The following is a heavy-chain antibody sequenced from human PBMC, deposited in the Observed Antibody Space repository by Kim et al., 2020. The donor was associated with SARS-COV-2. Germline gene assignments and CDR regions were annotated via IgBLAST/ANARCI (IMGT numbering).Heavy chain of an antibody. CDR3: ARDLYSNAWFYSMDV. CDR2: ISSGSTYI. D-gene: IGHD6-13*01. Sequence: GGSLRLSCAASGFTFSSYSMNWVRQNPGMGLEWVSSISSGSTYIYYADSVKGRFTISKDNAKNSLYLQMNSLRAEDTAVYYCARDLYSNAWFYSMDVWG. CDR1: GFTFSSYS. V-gene: IGHV3-21*01. J-gene: IGHJ6*02.